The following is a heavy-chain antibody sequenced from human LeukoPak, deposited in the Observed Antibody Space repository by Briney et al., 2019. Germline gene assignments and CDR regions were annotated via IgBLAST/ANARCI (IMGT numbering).Heavy chain of an antibody. CDR2: IYYIGST. D-gene: IGHD1-1*01. V-gene: IGHV4-59*02. Sequence: SETLSLTCTVSGVSVTSSYWSWVRQPQGKGLEWIGKIYYIGSTDYNPSLKSRVTMSVDTSENQFFLKLSSLTAADTAVYYCARDVAETTSKTDWFDPWGQGTLVTVSS. J-gene: IGHJ5*02. CDR1: GVSVTSSY. CDR3: ARDVAETTSKTDWFDP.